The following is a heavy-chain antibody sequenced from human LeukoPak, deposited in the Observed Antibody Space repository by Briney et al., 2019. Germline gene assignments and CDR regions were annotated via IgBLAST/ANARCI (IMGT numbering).Heavy chain of an antibody. CDR1: GFTFDDSG. CDR2: INSDGSTT. CDR3: ATEAENYYYYYMDV. J-gene: IGHJ6*03. Sequence: GGSLRLSCAASGFTFDDSGMSWVRQAPGKGLVWVSRINSDGSTTSYADSVKGRFTISRDNAKNTLYLQMNSLRAEDTAVYYCATEAENYYYYYMDVWGKGTTVTVSS. V-gene: IGHV3-74*01.